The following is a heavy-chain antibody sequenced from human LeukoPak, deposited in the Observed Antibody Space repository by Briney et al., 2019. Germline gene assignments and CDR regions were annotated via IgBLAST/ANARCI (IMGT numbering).Heavy chain of an antibody. Sequence: GGSLRLSCAASGFTFSSYWMSWVRQAPGKGLEWVANINQDGSEKYYVDSVKGRFTISRDNAKNSLYLQMNSLRAEDTAVYYCARLSDYGSGSGELSDFDYWGQGTLVTVSS. CDR1: GFTFSSYW. D-gene: IGHD3-10*01. CDR3: ARLSDYGSGSGELSDFDY. CDR2: INQDGSEK. V-gene: IGHV3-7*03. J-gene: IGHJ4*02.